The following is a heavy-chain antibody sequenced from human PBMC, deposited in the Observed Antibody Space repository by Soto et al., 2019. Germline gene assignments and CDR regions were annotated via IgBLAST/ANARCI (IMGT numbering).Heavy chain of an antibody. CDR3: AREAKWLRFAHTPLAFDI. V-gene: IGHV3-33*01. CDR1: GFTFSSYG. Sequence: GGSLRLSCAASGFTFSSYGMHWVRQAPGKGLEWVAVIWYDGSNKYYADSVKGGFTISRDNSKNTLYLQMNSLRAEDTAVYYCAREAKWLRFAHTPLAFDIWGQGTMVTVSS. J-gene: IGHJ3*02. CDR2: IWYDGSNK. D-gene: IGHD5-12*01.